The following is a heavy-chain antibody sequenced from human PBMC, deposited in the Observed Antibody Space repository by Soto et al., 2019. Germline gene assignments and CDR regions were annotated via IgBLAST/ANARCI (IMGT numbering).Heavy chain of an antibody. Sequence: PGGSLRLSCAASGFTFSSYAMHWVRQAPGKGLEWVAVISYDGSNKYYADSVKGRFTISRDNSKNTLYLQMNSLRAEDTAVYYCARPPRPTSSSQPFSFDYWGQGTLVTVSS. CDR1: GFTFSSYA. CDR2: ISYDGSNK. J-gene: IGHJ4*02. CDR3: ARPPRPTSSSQPFSFDY. V-gene: IGHV3-30-3*01. D-gene: IGHD6-13*01.